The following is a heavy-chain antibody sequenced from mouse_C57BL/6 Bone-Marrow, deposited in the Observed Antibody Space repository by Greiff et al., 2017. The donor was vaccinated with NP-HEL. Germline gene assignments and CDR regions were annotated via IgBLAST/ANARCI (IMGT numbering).Heavy chain of an antibody. J-gene: IGHJ2*01. V-gene: IGHV1-4*01. CDR3: ARRRLYDYYY. Sequence: VMLVESGAELARPGASVKMSCKASGYTFTSYTMHWVKQRPGQGLEWIGYINPSSGYTKYNQKFKDKATLTADKSSSTAYMQLSSLTSEDSAVYYCARRRLYDYYYWGQGTTLTVSS. D-gene: IGHD2-4*01. CDR1: GYTFTSYT. CDR2: INPSSGYT.